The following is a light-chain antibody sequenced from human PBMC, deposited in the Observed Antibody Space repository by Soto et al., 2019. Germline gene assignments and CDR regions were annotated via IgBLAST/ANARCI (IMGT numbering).Light chain of an antibody. CDR1: QSISSY. CDR2: AAS. CDR3: QQSYSTPRT. V-gene: IGKV1-39*01. J-gene: IGKJ2*01. Sequence: DLQMTQSPSSLSASVGDRVTITCRASQSISSYLNWYQQKPGKAPKLLIYAASSLQSGVPSRFSGSWSGTDFTLPISRLQPEDFATYYCQQSYSTPRTFGQGTKLEIK.